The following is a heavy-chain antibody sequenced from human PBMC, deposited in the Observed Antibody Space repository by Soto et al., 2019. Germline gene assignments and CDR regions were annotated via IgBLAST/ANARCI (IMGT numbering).Heavy chain of an antibody. J-gene: IGHJ4*02. CDR1: GYTFTSYG. CDR2: ISAYNGNT. Sequence: QVQLVQSGAEVKKPGASVKVSCKASGYTFTSYGISWVRQAPGQGLEWMGWISAYNGNTNYAQKLQGRVTMTTDTSTSTASMELRRLRSDDTAVYYCARDQFDSYGPKGGLDYWGQGTLVTVSS. CDR3: ARDQFDSYGPKGGLDY. D-gene: IGHD5-18*01. V-gene: IGHV1-18*01.